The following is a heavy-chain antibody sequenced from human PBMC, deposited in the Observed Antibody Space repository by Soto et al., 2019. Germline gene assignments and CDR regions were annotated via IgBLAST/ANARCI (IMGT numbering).Heavy chain of an antibody. V-gene: IGHV3-74*01. Sequence: PGGSLRLSCAASGFTFSNYLMHWVRQAPGKGLVWVSRVNGDGSSTFYADSVKGRFTISRDNAENTVFLQMDSLRAEDTAVYYCARDNWNTVWGQGTVVTVSS. CDR3: ARDNWNTV. CDR1: GFTFSNYL. D-gene: IGHD1-20*01. J-gene: IGHJ3*01. CDR2: VNGDGSST.